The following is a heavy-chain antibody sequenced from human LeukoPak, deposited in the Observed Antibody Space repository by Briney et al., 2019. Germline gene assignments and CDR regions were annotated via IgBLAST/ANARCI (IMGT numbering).Heavy chain of an antibody. J-gene: IGHJ4*02. D-gene: IGHD3-22*01. CDR2: LSGSGVST. V-gene: IGHV3-23*01. Sequence: PGGSLRLSCAASGFTFSNYVMSWVRQAPGKGLEWVSTLSGSGVSTYYGDSVKGRFTVSRDNAKNTLYLQMNSLRAEDTAAYYCARASFNHYDTSGYYWGPFDYWGQGTLVTVSS. CDR1: GFTFSNYV. CDR3: ARASFNHYDTSGYYWGPFDY.